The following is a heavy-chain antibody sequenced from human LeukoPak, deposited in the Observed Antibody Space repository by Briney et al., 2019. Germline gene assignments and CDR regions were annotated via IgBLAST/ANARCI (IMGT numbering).Heavy chain of an antibody. Sequence: TGGSLRLSCAASGFTFSTYAMSWVRQAPGKGLEWVSAISGSGGSTYYADSVKGRFTISRDNSKNTLYLQMNSLRAEDTAVYYCATLLGGYSYGLLFDYWGQGTLVTVSS. D-gene: IGHD5-18*01. CDR2: ISGSGGST. CDR1: GFTFSTYA. J-gene: IGHJ4*02. V-gene: IGHV3-23*01. CDR3: ATLLGGYSYGLLFDY.